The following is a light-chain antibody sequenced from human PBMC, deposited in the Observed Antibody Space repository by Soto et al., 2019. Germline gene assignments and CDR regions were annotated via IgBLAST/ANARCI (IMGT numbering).Light chain of an antibody. J-gene: IGKJ5*01. V-gene: IGKV1D-12*01. CDR3: QQANNCPNT. CDR2: AAS. CDR1: QSISSW. Sequence: DIQMTQSPSSVSASVGDRVTITCRASQSISSWLAWYQQKPGKAPKLLIYAASSLESGVPSRFSGSGSGTEFTLTISSLQPEDFAIYYCQQANNCPNTFGQGTRLEIK.